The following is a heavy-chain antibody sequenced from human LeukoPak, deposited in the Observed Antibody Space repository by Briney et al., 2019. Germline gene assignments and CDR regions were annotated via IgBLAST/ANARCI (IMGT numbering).Heavy chain of an antibody. D-gene: IGHD6-19*01. CDR3: TTLMSVAGVDY. CDR2: IKSKADGGTT. J-gene: IGHJ4*02. V-gene: IGHV3-15*01. CDR1: GFTFNKAW. Sequence: GGSLRLSCAVSGFTFNKAWTSWVRQAPGKGLEWVGRIKSKADGGTTDYAAPVKGRFTISRDDSKTTLYLQMNSLRTEDTAMYYCTTLMSVAGVDYWGQGTLSPSPQ.